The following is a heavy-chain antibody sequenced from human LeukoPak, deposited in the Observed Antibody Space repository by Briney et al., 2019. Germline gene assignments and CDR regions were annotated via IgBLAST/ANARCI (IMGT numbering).Heavy chain of an antibody. CDR1: GFTFNTYG. D-gene: IGHD6-13*01. V-gene: IGHV1-69*05. CDR3: ASATAGLYYFHY. Sequence: ASVKVSCKTSGFTFNTYGIAWVRQAPGQGLEWMGRIIPIFATANYAQKFQGRVTITTDESTTTAYMELSSLRSEDTAVYYCASATAGLYYFHYWGQGTLVTVSS. CDR2: IIPIFATA. J-gene: IGHJ4*02.